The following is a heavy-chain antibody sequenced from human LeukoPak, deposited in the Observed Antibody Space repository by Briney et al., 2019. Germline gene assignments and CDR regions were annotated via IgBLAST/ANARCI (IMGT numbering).Heavy chain of an antibody. CDR3: ARGGLVDYGDYDLDY. D-gene: IGHD4-17*01. CDR2: INHSGST. V-gene: IGHV4-34*01. CDR1: GGSFSGYY. Sequence: SETLSLTCAVYGGSFSGYYWSWIRQPPGKGLEWIGEINHSGSTNYNPSLKSRVTISVDTSKNQFSLKLSSVTAADTAVYYCARGGLVDYGDYDLDYWGQGTLVTVSS. J-gene: IGHJ4*02.